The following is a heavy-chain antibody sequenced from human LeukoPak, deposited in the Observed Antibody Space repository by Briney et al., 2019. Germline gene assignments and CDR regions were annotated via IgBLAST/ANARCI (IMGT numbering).Heavy chain of an antibody. D-gene: IGHD6-6*01. CDR2: ISSSSSYI. CDR3: AGEGEIAAPFDY. J-gene: IGHJ4*02. V-gene: IGHV3-21*01. Sequence: GGSLRLSCAASGFTFSSYSMNWVRQAPGKGLEWVSSISSSSSYIYYADSVKGRFTISRGNAKNSLYLQMNSLRAEDTAVYYCAGEGEIAAPFDYWGQGTLVTVSP. CDR1: GFTFSSYS.